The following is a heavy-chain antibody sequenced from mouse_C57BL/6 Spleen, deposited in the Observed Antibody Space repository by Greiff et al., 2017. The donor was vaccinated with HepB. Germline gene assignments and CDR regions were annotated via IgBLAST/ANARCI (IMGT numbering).Heavy chain of an antibody. CDR2: IYPSDSDT. D-gene: IGHD2-1*01. Sequence: QVQLQQPGAELVKPGASVKLSCKASGYTFTSYWMHWVKQRPGQGLEWIGRIYPSDSDTTYNQKFKGKATLTVDKSSSTAYMQFSSLTSEGSAVYDCAIEGSYYDYGVMDDWGKGTTVTVSS. CDR3: AIEGSYYDYGVMDD. J-gene: IGHJ4*01. CDR1: GYTFTSYW. V-gene: IGHV1-74*01.